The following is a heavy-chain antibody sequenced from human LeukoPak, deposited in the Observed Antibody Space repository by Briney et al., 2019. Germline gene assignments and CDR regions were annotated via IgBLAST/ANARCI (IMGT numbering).Heavy chain of an antibody. CDR1: GDSISSIKW. CDR3: ARYRGAIGYHFDY. Sequence: SEPLPLPCAVSGDSISSIKWRTWVRLSPEKGLEWVGEIHHSGGTTYNPPLTSRVSISLDKSKNQFSLKLYSVTAADTAVYYCARYRGAIGYHFDYWGQGTLVTVSS. J-gene: IGHJ4*02. D-gene: IGHD5-12*01. CDR2: IHHSGGT. V-gene: IGHV4-4*02.